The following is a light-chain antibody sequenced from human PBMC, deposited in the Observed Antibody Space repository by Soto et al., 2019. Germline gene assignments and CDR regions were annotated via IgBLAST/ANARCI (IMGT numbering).Light chain of an antibody. CDR3: AAWDDSLDGYV. J-gene: IGLJ1*01. Sequence: QSALTQSPSASGTPGQRVTISCSGSNSNIGSNTVHWYQQLPGTAPKLLIYRNNQRPSGVPDRFSGSKSGTSASLAISGLQSEDEADYYCAAWDDSLDGYVFGTGTKVTVL. V-gene: IGLV1-44*01. CDR1: NSNIGSNT. CDR2: RNN.